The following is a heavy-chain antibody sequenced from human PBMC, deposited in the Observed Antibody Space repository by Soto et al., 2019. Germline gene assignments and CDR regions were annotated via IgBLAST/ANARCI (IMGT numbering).Heavy chain of an antibody. CDR2: IWYDGRNK. D-gene: IGHD6-19*01. CDR3: AKSIAVASGWLDP. V-gene: IGHV3-33*06. CDR1: GFTFSSYG. Sequence: GGSLRLSCAASGFTFSSYGMHWVRQAPGKGLEWVAVIWYDGRNKYYADSVKGRFTISRDNSKNSVYLQMNSLRAEDTAVYYCAKSIAVASGWLDPWGQG. J-gene: IGHJ5*02.